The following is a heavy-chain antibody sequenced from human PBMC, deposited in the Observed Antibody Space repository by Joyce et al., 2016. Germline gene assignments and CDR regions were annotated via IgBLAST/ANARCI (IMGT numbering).Heavy chain of an antibody. Sequence: QLQLQESGPGLVKPSETLSLTCTVSGDSISSSSYFWGWIRQSPGKGLEWIGSTYYSGSTYYNPSLKSRVTILVDTSKNEFSLKVTAVTAADTAVYYCARDALMVRGPLGYWGQGTLVTVSS. V-gene: IGHV4-39*07. CDR1: GDSISSSSYF. D-gene: IGHD3-10*01. J-gene: IGHJ4*02. CDR2: TYYSGST. CDR3: ARDALMVRGPLGY.